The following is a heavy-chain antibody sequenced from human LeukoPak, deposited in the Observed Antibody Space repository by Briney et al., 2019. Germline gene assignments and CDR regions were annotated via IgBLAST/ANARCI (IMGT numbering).Heavy chain of an antibody. CDR2: INTDGTVT. CDR1: GFTFSKYW. CDR3: ATKQWLAPPPDS. V-gene: IGHV3-74*01. D-gene: IGHD6-19*01. J-gene: IGHJ4*02. Sequence: GGSLRLSCAASGFTFSKYWMLWVRQAPGKGLESVSRINTDGTVTTYADSVKGRLTVSRDNTDNTMFLQMNSVRDEDTAVYYCATKQWLAPPPDSWGQGTPVTVSS.